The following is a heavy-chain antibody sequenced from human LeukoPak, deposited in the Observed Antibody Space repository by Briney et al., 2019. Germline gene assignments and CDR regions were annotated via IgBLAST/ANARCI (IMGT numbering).Heavy chain of an antibody. Sequence: GASVKVSCKASGYTFTSYHMHWVRQAPGQGLEWMGIINPSGGSTSYAQKFQGRVTMTRDMSTSTVYMELSSLRSEDTAVYYCARDRGGSYSQYYYYYMDVWGKGTTVTVSS. CDR3: ARDRGGSYSQYYYYYMDV. CDR1: GYTFTSYH. V-gene: IGHV1-46*01. J-gene: IGHJ6*03. D-gene: IGHD1-26*01. CDR2: INPSGGST.